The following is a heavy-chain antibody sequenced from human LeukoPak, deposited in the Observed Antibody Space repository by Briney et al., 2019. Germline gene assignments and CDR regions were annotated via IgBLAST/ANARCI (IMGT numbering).Heavy chain of an antibody. Sequence: SETLSLTCAVYGGSFSGYYWSWIRQPPGKGLEWIGEINDSGSTNYNPALKSRVIILVGTSKNQFSLKLSAMTGAEAAVYYCARGGNYFRWGQGTLVTVSS. D-gene: IGHD1-7*01. CDR1: GGSFSGYY. CDR3: ARGGNYFR. J-gene: IGHJ4*02. V-gene: IGHV4-34*01. CDR2: INDSGST.